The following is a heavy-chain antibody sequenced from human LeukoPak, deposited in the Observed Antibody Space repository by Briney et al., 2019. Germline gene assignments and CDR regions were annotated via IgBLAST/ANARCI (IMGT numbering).Heavy chain of an antibody. CDR2: IKHDGSEQ. CDR1: GFIFTSNR. V-gene: IGHV3-7*01. D-gene: IGHD3-16*01. CDR3: TRGLGEHGGVSDR. J-gene: IGHJ5*02. Sequence: GGSLRLSCAASGFIFTSNRMNWVRQAPGKGLEWVANIKHDGSEQIYVDSVKGRFIISRDNAKDSVYLQMNSLRAEDTAVYYCTRGLGEHGGVSDRWGQGTLVIVS.